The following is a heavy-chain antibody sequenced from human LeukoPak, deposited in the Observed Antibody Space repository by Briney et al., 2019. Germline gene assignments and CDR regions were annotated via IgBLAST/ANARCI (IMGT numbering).Heavy chain of an antibody. CDR2: IYSGGST. J-gene: IGHJ4*02. V-gene: IGHV3-53*01. Sequence: PGGSLRLSCAASGFTVSSNYMSWVRQAPGKGLEWVSVIYSGGSTYYADSVKGRFTISRDNSKNTLYLQMNSLRAEDTAVYYCASSNWNDESLSDYWGQGALVTVSS. CDR1: GFTVSSNY. D-gene: IGHD1-20*01. CDR3: ASSNWNDESLSDY.